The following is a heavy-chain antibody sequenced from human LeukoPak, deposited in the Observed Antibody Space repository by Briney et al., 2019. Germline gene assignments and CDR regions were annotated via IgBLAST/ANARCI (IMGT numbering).Heavy chain of an antibody. CDR1: GYTLTELS. D-gene: IGHD4/OR15-4a*01. CDR2: FDPEDGET. V-gene: IGHV1-24*01. J-gene: IGHJ6*03. CDR3: AKDGATYIPGVSYYMDV. Sequence: GASVKVSCKVSGYTLTELSMHWVRQAPGKGLEWMGGFDPEDGETIYAQKFQGRVTMTEDTSTDTAYMELSSLRAEDTALYYCAKDGATYIPGVSYYMDVWGKGTTVTVSS.